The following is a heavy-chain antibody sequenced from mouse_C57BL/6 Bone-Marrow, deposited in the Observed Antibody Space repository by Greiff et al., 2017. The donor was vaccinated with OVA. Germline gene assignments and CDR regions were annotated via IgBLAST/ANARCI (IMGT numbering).Heavy chain of an antibody. Sequence: VQRVESGAELVRPGASVTLSCKASGYTFTDYEMHWVKQTPVHGLEWIGAIDPETGGTAYNQKFKGKAILTADKSSSTAYMELRSLTSEDSAVYYCTQSTMIKRSRAMDYWGQGTSVTVSS. CDR2: IDPETGGT. D-gene: IGHD2-4*01. CDR3: TQSTMIKRSRAMDY. V-gene: IGHV1-15*01. J-gene: IGHJ4*01. CDR1: GYTFTDYE.